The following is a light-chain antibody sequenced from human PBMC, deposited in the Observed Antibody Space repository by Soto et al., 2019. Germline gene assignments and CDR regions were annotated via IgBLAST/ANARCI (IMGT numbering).Light chain of an antibody. CDR3: SSYTSTNSL. V-gene: IGLV2-14*03. CDR2: DVG. CDR1: SSDVGAYNY. J-gene: IGLJ2*01. Sequence: QSALTQPASVSGSPGESITISCTGTSSDVGAYNYVSWYQQHPGKAPKLMIYDVGNRPSGVSNRFSGSKSGNTASLTISGLQAEDEADYYCSSYTSTNSLFGGGTKLTVL.